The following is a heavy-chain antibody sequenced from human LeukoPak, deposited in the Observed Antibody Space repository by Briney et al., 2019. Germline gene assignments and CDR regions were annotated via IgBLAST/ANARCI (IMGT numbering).Heavy chain of an antibody. Sequence: PSETLSLTCTVSGGSISSYYWSWIRQPPGKGLEWIGYIYYSGGTNYNPSLTSRVTISVDTSKNQFSLKLSSVTAADTAVYYCARDRLGDYRPKFGMDVWGQGTTVTVSS. D-gene: IGHD4-17*01. CDR3: ARDRLGDYRPKFGMDV. J-gene: IGHJ6*02. CDR1: GGSISSYY. V-gene: IGHV4-59*01. CDR2: IYYSGGT.